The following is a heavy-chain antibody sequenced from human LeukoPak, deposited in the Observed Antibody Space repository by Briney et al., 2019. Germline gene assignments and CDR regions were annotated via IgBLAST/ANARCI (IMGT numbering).Heavy chain of an antibody. J-gene: IGHJ4*02. D-gene: IGHD3-10*01. CDR2: ISAYNGNT. CDR3: ARDMYYYGSGSYYRFDY. CDR1: GYTFTSYG. Sequence: GASVKVSCKASGYTFTSYGISWVRQAPGQGLEWMGWISAYNGNTNYAQKLQGRVTMTTDTSTSTAYMELRSLRSDDTAVYYCARDMYYYGSGSYYRFDYWGQGTLVTVSS. V-gene: IGHV1-18*01.